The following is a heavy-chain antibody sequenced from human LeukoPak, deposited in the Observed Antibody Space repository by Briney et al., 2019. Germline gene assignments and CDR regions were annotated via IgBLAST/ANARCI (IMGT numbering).Heavy chain of an antibody. CDR3: ARRTRSSGSHDPYYFDY. Sequence: GESLKISCKGSGYSSTSYWIGWVRQMPGKGLEWMGIIYPGDSDTRYSPSFQGQVTISADKSISTAYLQWSSLKASDTAMYYCARRTRSSGSHDPYYFDYWGQGTLVTVSS. J-gene: IGHJ4*02. CDR1: GYSSTSYW. CDR2: IYPGDSDT. V-gene: IGHV5-51*01. D-gene: IGHD1-26*01.